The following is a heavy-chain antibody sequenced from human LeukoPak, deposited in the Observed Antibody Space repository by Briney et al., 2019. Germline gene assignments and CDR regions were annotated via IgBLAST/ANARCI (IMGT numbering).Heavy chain of an antibody. V-gene: IGHV1-18*01. J-gene: IGHJ4*02. CDR3: ARDGGSLWFGPGGPTHY. Sequence: GASVKVSCKASGYTFASYGISWVRQAPGQGLEWMGWISAYNGNTNYAQKLQGRVTMTTDASTSTAYMELRSLRSDDTAVYYCARDGGSLWFGPGGPTHYWGQGTLVTVSS. CDR1: GYTFASYG. D-gene: IGHD3-10*01. CDR2: ISAYNGNT.